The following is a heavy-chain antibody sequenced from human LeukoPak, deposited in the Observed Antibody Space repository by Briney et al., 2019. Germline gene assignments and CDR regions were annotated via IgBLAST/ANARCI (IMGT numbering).Heavy chain of an antibody. Sequence: SETLSLTCTVPGGSISGSSPYWGWIRQPPGKGLEWVGTISYSGSTFYSPSLRGRITISVDTSRKQCSLNLSSVTATDTAVYYCARHTSETMFSYWGQGALVTVSS. CDR2: ISYSGST. CDR3: ARHTSETMFSY. D-gene: IGHD3-10*02. J-gene: IGHJ4*02. CDR1: GGSISGSSPY. V-gene: IGHV4-39*01.